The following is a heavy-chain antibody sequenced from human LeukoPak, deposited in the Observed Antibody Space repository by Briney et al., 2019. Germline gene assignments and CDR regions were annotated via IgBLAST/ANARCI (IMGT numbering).Heavy chain of an antibody. J-gene: IGHJ6*02. D-gene: IGHD1-26*01. CDR1: GYTLTELS. CDR3: ATDSYGYYYYGMDV. V-gene: IGHV1-24*01. Sequence: ASVKVSCKVSGYTLTELSMHWVRQAPGKGLEWMGGFDPEDGETIYAQKFQGRVTMTEDTSTDTAYMELSSLRSEDTAVYHCATDSYGYYYYGMDVWGQGTTVTVSS. CDR2: FDPEDGET.